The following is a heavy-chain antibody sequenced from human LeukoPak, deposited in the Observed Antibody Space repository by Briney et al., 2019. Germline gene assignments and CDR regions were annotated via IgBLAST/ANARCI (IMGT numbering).Heavy chain of an antibody. CDR2: IYTSGST. D-gene: IGHD2/OR15-2a*01. Sequence: SETLSLTCTVSGGSISSYYWSWIRQPAGKGLEWIGRIYTSGSTNYNPSLKSRVTVSVDTSKNQFSLKLSSVTAADTAVYHCARDQESRRGFDYWGQGTLVTVSS. CDR3: ARDQESRRGFDY. CDR1: GGSISSYY. V-gene: IGHV4-4*07. J-gene: IGHJ4*02.